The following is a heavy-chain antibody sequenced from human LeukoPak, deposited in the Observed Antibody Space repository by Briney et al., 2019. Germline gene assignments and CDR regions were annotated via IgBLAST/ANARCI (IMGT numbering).Heavy chain of an antibody. CDR3: ARGGGLDV. D-gene: IGHD3-16*01. J-gene: IGHJ6*02. CDR1: GVTFSSYS. V-gene: IGHV3-7*03. CDR2: INHNGNVN. Sequence: QTGGCLRLSCTASGVTFSSYSMNWVRQAPWKGLEWVASINHNGNVNYYVDPVKGRFTISRDNAKNSLYLQMSNLRAEDTAVYFCARGGGLDVWGQGATVTVSS.